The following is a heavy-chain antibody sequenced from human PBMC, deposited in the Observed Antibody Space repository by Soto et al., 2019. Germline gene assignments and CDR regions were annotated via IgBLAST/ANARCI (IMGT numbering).Heavy chain of an antibody. Sequence: QVQLVQSGAEVKKPGASVKVSCKASGYTFTSYAMHWVRQAPGQRLEWMGWINAGNGNTKYSQKLQGRVTMTTDTSTSTAYMELRSLRSDDTAVYYCARGTYYDSWGQGTMVTVSS. D-gene: IGHD3-3*01. V-gene: IGHV1-3*01. CDR1: GYTFTSYA. CDR3: ARGTYYDS. CDR2: INAGNGNT. J-gene: IGHJ3*01.